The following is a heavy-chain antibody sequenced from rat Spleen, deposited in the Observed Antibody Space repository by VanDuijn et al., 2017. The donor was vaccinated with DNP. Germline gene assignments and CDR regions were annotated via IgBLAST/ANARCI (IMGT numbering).Heavy chain of an antibody. CDR3: TRQDTVVGDWYFDF. Sequence: EVKLVESGGGLVQPGRSLKLSCAASGFNFNDYWMGWVRQAPGKGLEWIGEINKDSRTIKFSPSLKDKFAISRDNAQNTLYLQMSKLGSEDTAIYYCTRQDTVVGDWYFDFWGPGTVVTVSS. CDR2: INKDSRTI. J-gene: IGHJ1*01. D-gene: IGHD1-1*01. CDR1: GFNFNDYW. V-gene: IGHV4-2*01.